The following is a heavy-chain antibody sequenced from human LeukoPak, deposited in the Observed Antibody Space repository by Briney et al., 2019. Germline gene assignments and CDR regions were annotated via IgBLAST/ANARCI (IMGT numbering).Heavy chain of an antibody. V-gene: IGHV1-2*02. Sequence: GAPVKVSCKASGYTFTGYYMHWVRQAPGQGLEWMGWINPNSGGTNYAQKFQGRVTMTRDTSISTAYMELSRLRSDDTAVYYCAREDIAAAVNFDYWGQGTLVTASS. J-gene: IGHJ4*02. CDR3: AREDIAAAVNFDY. CDR1: GYTFTGYY. CDR2: INPNSGGT. D-gene: IGHD6-13*01.